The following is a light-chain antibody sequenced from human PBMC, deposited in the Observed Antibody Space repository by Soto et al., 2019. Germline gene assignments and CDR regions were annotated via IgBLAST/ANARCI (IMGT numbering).Light chain of an antibody. CDR2: DNS. CDR1: SSNIGQNY. CDR3: GTWDSSLSAVI. Sequence: QSVLTQPPSVSAAPGQKVTIXCSGSSSNIGQNYVSWYQQLPGTAPKRLIYDNSKRPSGIPDRFSGSKSGTSATLGITGLQTGDEADYYCGTWDSSLSAVIFGGGTKVTVL. V-gene: IGLV1-51*01. J-gene: IGLJ2*01.